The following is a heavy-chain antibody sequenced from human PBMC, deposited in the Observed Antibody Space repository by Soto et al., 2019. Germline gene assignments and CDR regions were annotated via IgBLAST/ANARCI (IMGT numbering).Heavy chain of an antibody. Sequence: GGSLRLSFAASGFTFSSYAMGWVRQGPGKGLEWVAVVSIGGSTHYADSVRGRFTISRDNSKNTLSLQMNSLTAEDTAVYFCAKRRGAGGHFDYWGQGALVTVSS. CDR3: AKRRGAGGHFDY. J-gene: IGHJ4*02. CDR1: GFTFSSYA. V-gene: IGHV3-23*01. D-gene: IGHD2-15*01. CDR2: VSIGGST.